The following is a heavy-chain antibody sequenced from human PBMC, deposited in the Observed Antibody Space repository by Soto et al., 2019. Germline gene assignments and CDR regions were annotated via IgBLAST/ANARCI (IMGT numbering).Heavy chain of an antibody. Sequence: HPGGSLRLSCAASGFAFNKYEMNWVRQAPGKGLEWVAHISGSGGSTYYADSVKGRLTISRDNSKNTLYLQMNSLRAEDTAVYYCSLHGSDAFDIWGQGTMVTVSS. D-gene: IGHD3-10*01. CDR3: SLHGSDAFDI. CDR1: GFAFNKYE. CDR2: ISGSGGST. J-gene: IGHJ3*02. V-gene: IGHV3-23*01.